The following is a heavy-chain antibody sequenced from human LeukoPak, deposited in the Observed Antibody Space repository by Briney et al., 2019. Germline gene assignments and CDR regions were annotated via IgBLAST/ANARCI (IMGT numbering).Heavy chain of an antibody. CDR2: IYSSGST. V-gene: IGHV4-4*07. CDR3: ARGYNILTGYYYFDY. CDR1: GGSISDYY. J-gene: IGHJ4*02. Sequence: SETLSLTCTVSGGSISDYYWSWIRQPAGKGLEWIGRIYSSGSTNDNPSLKSRLAMSVDTSKNQFSLKLSSVTAADTAVYYCARGYNILTGYYYFDYWGQGTLVTVSS. D-gene: IGHD3-9*01.